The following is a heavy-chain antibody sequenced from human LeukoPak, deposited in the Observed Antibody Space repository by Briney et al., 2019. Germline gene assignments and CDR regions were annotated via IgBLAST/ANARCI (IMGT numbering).Heavy chain of an antibody. Sequence: ASVKVSCKASGYTFTSYGISWVRQAPGQGLEWLGWISAHNGKTNYAQKFQGRVTMTTDTSTRTAYMELRSLRSDDTAVYYCARGRGFYDSSAYYRFDYWGQGTLVTVSS. J-gene: IGHJ4*02. CDR2: ISAHNGKT. CDR1: GYTFTSYG. CDR3: ARGRGFYDSSAYYRFDY. D-gene: IGHD3-22*01. V-gene: IGHV1-18*01.